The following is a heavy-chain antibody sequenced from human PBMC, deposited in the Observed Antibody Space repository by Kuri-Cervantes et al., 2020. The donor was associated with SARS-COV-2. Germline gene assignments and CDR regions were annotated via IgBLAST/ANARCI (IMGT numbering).Heavy chain of an antibody. CDR1: GGTFSSYA. CDR3: VREGGIQLWSSGNAFDI. CDR2: IIPILGIA. D-gene: IGHD5-18*01. Sequence: SVKVSCKASGGTFSSYAISWVRQAPGQGLEWMGWIIPILGIANYAQKSQGRGTITADKSTSTAYMELSSLRSEDTAVYYCVREGGIQLWSSGNAFDIWGQGTMVTVSS. J-gene: IGHJ3*02. V-gene: IGHV1-69*10.